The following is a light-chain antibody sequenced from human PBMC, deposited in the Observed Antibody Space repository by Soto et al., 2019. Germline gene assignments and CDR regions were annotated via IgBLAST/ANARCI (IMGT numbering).Light chain of an antibody. V-gene: IGKV3-15*01. Sequence: EVVLTQSPVTLSLSPGERATLSCRASQSFRGLLAWYQQKPGQAPRLLIYDASTRATGIPARFSGSGSGTEFTLTISSLQSEDFALYYCHQYNSWPPGTFGQGTKVEIK. CDR2: DAS. CDR1: QSFRGL. CDR3: HQYNSWPPGT. J-gene: IGKJ2*01.